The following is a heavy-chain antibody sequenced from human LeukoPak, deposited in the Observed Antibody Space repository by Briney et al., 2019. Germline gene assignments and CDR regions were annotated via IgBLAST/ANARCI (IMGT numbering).Heavy chain of an antibody. V-gene: IGHV4-31*03. CDR3: ARDHDGAFDY. D-gene: IGHD3-16*01. CDR1: GGSINSGGYY. Sequence: TSETLSLTCTVSGGSINSGGYYWSWIRQHPGKGLEWIGYIYYSGSTYYNPSLKSRITVSVDTSKNQFSLKLSSVTAADTAVYYCARDHDGAFDYWGQGILVTVSS. J-gene: IGHJ4*02. CDR2: IYYSGST.